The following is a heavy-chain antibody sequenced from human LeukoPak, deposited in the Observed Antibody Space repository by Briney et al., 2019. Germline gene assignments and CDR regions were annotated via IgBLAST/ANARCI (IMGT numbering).Heavy chain of an antibody. Sequence: ASVKVSCKASGYTFTGYYMHWVRQAPGQGLEWMGWINPNSGDTHYAQKFQGRVTMTRDTSIDTAYMELSRLRSDDTAVYYCARDQAFVYCSGGTCYDDYWGQGSLVTVSS. J-gene: IGHJ4*02. CDR1: GYTFTGYY. D-gene: IGHD2-15*01. CDR3: ARDQAFVYCSGGTCYDDY. V-gene: IGHV1-2*02. CDR2: INPNSGDT.